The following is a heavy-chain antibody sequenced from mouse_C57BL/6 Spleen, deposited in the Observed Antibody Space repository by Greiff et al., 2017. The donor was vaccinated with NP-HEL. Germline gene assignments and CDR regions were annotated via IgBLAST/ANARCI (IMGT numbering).Heavy chain of an antibody. V-gene: IGHV1-59*01. CDR1: GYTFTSYW. CDR2: IDPSDSYT. D-gene: IGHD4-1*01. Sequence: VQLQQPGAELVRPGTSVKLSCKASGYTFTSYWMHWVKQRPGQGLEWIGVIDPSDSYTNYNQKFKGKATLTVDTSSSTAYMQLSSLTSEDSAVYYCARKENWDYWGQGTTLTVSS. J-gene: IGHJ2*01. CDR3: ARKENWDY.